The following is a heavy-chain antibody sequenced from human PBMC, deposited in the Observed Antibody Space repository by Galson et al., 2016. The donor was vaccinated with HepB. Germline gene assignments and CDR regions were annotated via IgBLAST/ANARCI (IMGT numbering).Heavy chain of an antibody. CDR2: IFYDGSQK. D-gene: IGHD2-15*01. J-gene: IGHJ6*02. CDR3: AKRGDCSGDSCSSRGYYFGVDV. CDR1: GFTLNTFA. Sequence: SLRLSCAASGFTLNTFAMTWVRQAPGRGLEWVAIIFYDGSQKYYGDSVKGRFTISRDNSKNTVYLQMDSLRVEDTAVYYCAKRGDCSGDSCSSRGYYFGVDVWGQGITVTVSS. V-gene: IGHV3-33*06.